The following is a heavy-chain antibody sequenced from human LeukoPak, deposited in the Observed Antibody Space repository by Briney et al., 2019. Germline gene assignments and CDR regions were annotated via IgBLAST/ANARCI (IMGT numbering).Heavy chain of an antibody. D-gene: IGHD2-15*01. CDR2: IFYSGNT. CDR1: GDSISGHY. V-gene: IGHV4-59*11. J-gene: IGHJ4*02. CDR3: ARGLVSSGSRYDY. Sequence: LETLSLTCTVSGDSISGHYWSWIRQPPGKGLEWIGYIFYSGNTNYNSSLKSRVTISVDTSKNQFSLNLRPVTAADTAVYYCARGLVSSGSRYDYWGQGTLVTFSS.